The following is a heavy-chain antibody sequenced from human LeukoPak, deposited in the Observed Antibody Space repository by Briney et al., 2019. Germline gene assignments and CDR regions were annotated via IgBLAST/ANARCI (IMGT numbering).Heavy chain of an antibody. J-gene: IGHJ4*02. Sequence: SETLSLTCTVSGDSIDSLDLWSWVRQPPGKGLEWIGEMYLSGTTHSNPSVKSRVTISIDKSKNQFFLNLSSVTAADTAVYYCAGLVGRYSSGLYYYYFDYWGQGTLVTVSS. D-gene: IGHD3-22*01. CDR3: AGLVGRYSSGLYYYYFDY. V-gene: IGHV4-4*02. CDR1: GDSIDSLDL. CDR2: MYLSGTT.